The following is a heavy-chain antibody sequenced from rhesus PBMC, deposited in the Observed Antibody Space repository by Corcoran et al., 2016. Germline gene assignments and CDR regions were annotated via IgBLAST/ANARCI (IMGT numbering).Heavy chain of an antibody. CDR3: VSSIEAAGTGFDY. CDR2: ISRSWRSP. D-gene: IGHD6-25*01. CDR1: GFTFGTFG. J-gene: IGHJ4*01. V-gene: IGHV3S5*01. Sequence: GQLVETGGDLVEPGGSLKLSCAAWGFTFGTFGMRGVRKGREWVSVISRSWRSPHSAHTAEGPFTISRDNSNNTLSLQSNSLSAEDTAVYYCVSSIEAAGTGFDYWGQGVLVTVSS.